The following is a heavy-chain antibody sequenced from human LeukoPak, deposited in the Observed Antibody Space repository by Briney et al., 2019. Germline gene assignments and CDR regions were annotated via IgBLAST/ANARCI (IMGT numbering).Heavy chain of an antibody. CDR2: IRSKAYGGTT. D-gene: IGHD5-18*01. J-gene: IGHJ3*02. CDR3: TRGPQFATWTQLWFVSDAFDI. CDR1: GFTFGDYA. Sequence: PGGSLRLSCTASGFTFGDYAMSWVRQAPGKGLEWVGFIRSKAYGGTTEYAASVKGRFTFSRDDSKSIAYLQMDSLKTEDTAVYYCTRGPQFATWTQLWFVSDAFDIWGQGTMVTVSS. V-gene: IGHV3-49*04.